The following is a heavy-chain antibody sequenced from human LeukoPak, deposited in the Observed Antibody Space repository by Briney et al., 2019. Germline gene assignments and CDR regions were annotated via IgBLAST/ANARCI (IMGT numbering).Heavy chain of an antibody. Sequence: PSETLSLTCTVSGGSISSSSYYWGRIRQPPGKGLEWIGSIYYSGSTYYNPSLKSRVTMSVDTSKNQLSLKVISVTAADTAVYYCARGVIAAGGNDFDYWGQGTLVTVSS. CDR2: IYYSGST. CDR3: ARGVIAAGGNDFDY. J-gene: IGHJ4*02. V-gene: IGHV4-39*07. CDR1: GGSISSSSYY. D-gene: IGHD6-13*01.